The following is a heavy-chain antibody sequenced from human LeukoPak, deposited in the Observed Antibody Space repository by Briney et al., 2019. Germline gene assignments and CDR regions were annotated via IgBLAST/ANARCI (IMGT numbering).Heavy chain of an antibody. V-gene: IGHV3-48*03. CDR3: ARAPWWNGMDV. D-gene: IGHD2-15*01. Sequence: GGSLRLSCAASGFTFSSYEMSWVRQAPGKGLGWVSYISGSGNTIYYADSVKGQFIISRDNAKNSLYLQMNSLGAEDTAVYCCARAPWWNGMDVWGKGTTVTVSS. CDR1: GFTFSSYE. CDR2: ISGSGNTI. J-gene: IGHJ6*04.